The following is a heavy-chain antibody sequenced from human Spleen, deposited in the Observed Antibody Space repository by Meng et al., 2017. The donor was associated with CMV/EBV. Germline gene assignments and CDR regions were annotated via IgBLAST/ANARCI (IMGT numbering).Heavy chain of an antibody. Sequence: SETLSLTCAVYGGSFSGYYWSWIRQPPGKGLEWIGEINHSGSTNYNPSLKSRVTISVDTSKNQFSLKLSSVTAADTAVYYCARVHQFRYYYGMDVWGQGTTVTVSS. V-gene: IGHV4-34*01. CDR3: ARVHQFRYYYGMDV. CDR2: INHSGST. D-gene: IGHD1-1*01. CDR1: GGSFSGYY. J-gene: IGHJ6*02.